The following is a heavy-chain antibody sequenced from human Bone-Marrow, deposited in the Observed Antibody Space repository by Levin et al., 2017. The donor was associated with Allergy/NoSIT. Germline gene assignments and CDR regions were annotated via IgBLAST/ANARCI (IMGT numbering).Heavy chain of an antibody. D-gene: IGHD6-19*01. CDR3: AKGSEAVSGILMEK. CDR1: GFSFSTYA. J-gene: IGHJ4*02. Sequence: PGGSLRLSCAASGFSFSTYAMSWVRQDPGQRLERVSAISGASGSTYYADSVKGRFTISRDNSKNTLYLQMNSLRADDTAVYYCAKGSEAVSGILMEKWGQGTRVTVSS. CDR2: ISGASGST. V-gene: IGHV3-23*01.